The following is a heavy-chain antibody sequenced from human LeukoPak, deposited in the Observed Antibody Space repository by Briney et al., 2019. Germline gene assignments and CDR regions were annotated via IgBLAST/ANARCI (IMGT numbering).Heavy chain of an antibody. J-gene: IGHJ4*02. CDR2: ISGNGDST. CDR1: GFTFSSYD. D-gene: IGHD5-12*01. V-gene: IGHV3-23*01. CDR3: ARDRRGGYDWSFDY. Sequence: PGGSLRLSCAASGFTFSSYDMSWVRQAPGKGLEWVSAISGNGDSTYYVDSVKGRFTISRDNSKNTLYLQMDSLRAEDTAVYYCARDRRGGYDWSFDYWGQGTLVAVSS.